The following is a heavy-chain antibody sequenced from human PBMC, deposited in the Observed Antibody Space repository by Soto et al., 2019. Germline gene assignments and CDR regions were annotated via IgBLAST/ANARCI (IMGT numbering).Heavy chain of an antibody. CDR1: GYAFINYY. CDR2: ISPKSGGT. CDR3: ARTPGHISDWYYFDF. J-gene: IGHJ4*02. V-gene: IGHV1-2*02. Sequence: XSVKVSCKASGYAFINYYRHLVRQAPGQGFECMGRISPKSGGTNYAQKFQGRVSMTWDTSLKTAYMELSSLMSEDTAVYYCARTPGHISDWYYFDFWGQGTQVTVSS. D-gene: IGHD3-9*01.